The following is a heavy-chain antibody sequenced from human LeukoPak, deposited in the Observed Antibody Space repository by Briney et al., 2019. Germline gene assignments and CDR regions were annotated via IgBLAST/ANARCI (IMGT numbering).Heavy chain of an antibody. D-gene: IGHD2-2*01. CDR3: GYCSSTSCQTYWYFDL. J-gene: IGHJ2*01. Sequence: SENLSLTCTVSGGSISSYYWSWIRQPPGKGLEWIGYIYATGTTNYHPSLKSRVTISVDTSKNQFSLKLSSVTAADTAVYYCGYCSSTSCQTYWYFDLWGRGTLVTVSS. CDR1: GGSISSYY. V-gene: IGHV4-4*09. CDR2: IYATGTT.